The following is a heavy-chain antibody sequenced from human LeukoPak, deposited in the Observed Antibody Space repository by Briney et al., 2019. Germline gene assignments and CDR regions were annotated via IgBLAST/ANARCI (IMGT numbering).Heavy chain of an antibody. CDR1: GGSFSGYY. J-gene: IGHJ4*02. Sequence: PSETLSLTFAVYGGSFSGYYWSWIRQPPGKGLEWIGEINHSGSTNYNPSLKSRVTMSVDTSKNQLSLKVISVTAADTAVYYCARGVIAAGRNDFDYWGEGTLVTVSS. V-gene: IGHV4-34*01. CDR3: ARGVIAAGRNDFDY. D-gene: IGHD6-13*01. CDR2: INHSGST.